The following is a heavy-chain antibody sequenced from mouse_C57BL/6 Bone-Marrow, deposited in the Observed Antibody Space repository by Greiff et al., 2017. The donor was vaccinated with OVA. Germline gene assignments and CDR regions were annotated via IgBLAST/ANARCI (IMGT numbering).Heavy chain of an antibody. V-gene: IGHV1-55*01. CDR1: GYTFTSYW. D-gene: IGHD1-1*01. CDR2: IYPGSGST. CDR3: ARSGDGSSVSYWYFDV. J-gene: IGHJ1*03. Sequence: VKLQQPGAELVKPGASVKMSCKASGYTFTSYWITWVKQRPGQGLEWIGDIYPGSGSTNYNEKFKSKATLTVDTSSSTAYMQLSSLTSEDSAVYYCARSGDGSSVSYWYFDVWGTGTTVTVSS.